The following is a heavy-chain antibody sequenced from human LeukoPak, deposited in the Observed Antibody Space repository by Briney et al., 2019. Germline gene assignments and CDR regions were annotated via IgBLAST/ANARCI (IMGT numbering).Heavy chain of an antibody. V-gene: IGHV3-74*01. CDR1: GFTFSSYW. D-gene: IGHD5-24*01. CDR2: INSDGSST. Sequence: GGSLRLSCAASGFTFSSYWMHWVRQAPGKGLVWVSRINSDGSSTSYADSVKGRFTISRDNAKNTLYLQMNSLRAEDTAVYYCASAPIGKGMATIIYWGQGTLVTVSS. J-gene: IGHJ4*02. CDR3: ASAPIGKGMATIIY.